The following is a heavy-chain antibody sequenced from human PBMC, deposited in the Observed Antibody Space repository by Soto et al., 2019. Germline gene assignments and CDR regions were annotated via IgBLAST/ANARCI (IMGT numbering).Heavy chain of an antibody. CDR2: IIISSSYI. CDR1: GFPFSIIS. D-gene: IGHD3-22*01. J-gene: IGHJ3*02. V-gene: IGHV3-21*01. Sequence: PGGSLRLSFAASGFPFSIISMNWVGQSPGKGLEGVSSIIISSSYIYYADSVKGRFTISRDNAKTSMYLQMNRLRAEEKDVYYCERDPQYYYDSSGHVDDTFDIWGQGTLVPVSS. CDR3: ERDPQYYYDSSGHVDDTFDI.